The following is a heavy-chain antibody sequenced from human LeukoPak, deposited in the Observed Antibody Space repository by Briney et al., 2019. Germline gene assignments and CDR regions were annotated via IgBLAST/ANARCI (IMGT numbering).Heavy chain of an antibody. V-gene: IGHV3-7*04. CDR2: IKKDESEK. CDR3: AMDSYGPDDY. CDR1: GFTFSIYW. J-gene: IGHJ4*02. Sequence: GGTLRLSCAASGFTFSIYWMSWFRQAPGKGLEWVAHIKKDESEKNYVDSVKGRFTISRDNTKNSVYLQMNSLRGEDTGVYYCAMDSYGPDDYWGQGTLVTVSS. D-gene: IGHD3-16*01.